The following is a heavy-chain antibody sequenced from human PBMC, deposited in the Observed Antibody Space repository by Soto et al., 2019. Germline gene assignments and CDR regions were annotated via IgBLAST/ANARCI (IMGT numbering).Heavy chain of an antibody. CDR2: ISWNSGSI. CDR3: AKDANYDILTGYSIDY. CDR1: GFTFDDYA. D-gene: IGHD3-9*01. V-gene: IGHV3-9*01. J-gene: IGHJ4*02. Sequence: HPGGSLRLSCAASGFTFDDYAMHWVRQAPGKGLEWVSGISWNSGSIGYADSVKGRFTISRDNAKNSLYLQMNSLRAEDTALYYCAKDANYDILTGYSIDYWGQGTLVTVSS.